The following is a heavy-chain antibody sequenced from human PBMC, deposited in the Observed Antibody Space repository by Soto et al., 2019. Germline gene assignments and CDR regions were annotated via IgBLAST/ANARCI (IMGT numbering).Heavy chain of an antibody. CDR2: VLYDGIKK. J-gene: IGHJ4*02. V-gene: IGHV3-30*03. D-gene: IGHD3-9*01. CDR3: VTDLTLIRDY. Sequence: QVHLVESGGGVVQPGTSLRLSCRASGFKFIDCGMDCVRQAPGKGLEWVSRVLYDGIKKYYVDSVKGRFTISRENAMNPLYLQMDSLAAEDTDVYYCVTDLTLIRDYWGQETPVTVSS. CDR1: GFKFIDCG.